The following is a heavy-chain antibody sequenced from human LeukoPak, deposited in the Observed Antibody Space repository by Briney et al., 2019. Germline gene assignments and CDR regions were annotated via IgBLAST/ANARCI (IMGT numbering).Heavy chain of an antibody. CDR2: FDPEDGEA. J-gene: IGHJ4*02. CDR1: GYSLSEVS. D-gene: IGHD3-3*01. V-gene: IGHV1-24*01. Sequence: ASVKVSCKVSGYSLSEVSMHWVRQAPGKGLEWMGSFDPEDGEAIYAQRFQGRVTMTADTSTSTAYMELRSLRSDDTAVYYCARDQTAYYDFWSGYYAYWGQGTLVTVSS. CDR3: ARDQTAYYDFWSGYYAY.